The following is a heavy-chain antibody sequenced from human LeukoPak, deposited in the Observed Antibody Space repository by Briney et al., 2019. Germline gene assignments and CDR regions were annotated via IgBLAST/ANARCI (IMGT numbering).Heavy chain of an antibody. Sequence: ASVKVSCKASGYTFTSYGISWVRQAPGQGLEWMGWISAYNGNTNYAQKLQGRVTMTTDTSTSTAYMELRSLRSDDTAVYHCARDRGVVVPAAMSWVYWGQGTLVTVSS. V-gene: IGHV1-18*04. D-gene: IGHD2-2*01. CDR2: ISAYNGNT. CDR3: ARDRGVVVPAAMSWVY. CDR1: GYTFTSYG. J-gene: IGHJ4*02.